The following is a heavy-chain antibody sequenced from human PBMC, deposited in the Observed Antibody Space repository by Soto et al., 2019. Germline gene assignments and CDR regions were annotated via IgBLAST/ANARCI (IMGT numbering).Heavy chain of an antibody. D-gene: IGHD5-12*01. CDR3: AKASSGPFWYFDL. V-gene: IGHV3-23*01. CDR1: GFTFSSYA. Sequence: EVQLLESGGGLVQPGGSLRLSCAASGFTFSSYAMSWVRQAPGKGLEWVSAISGSGGSTYYADSVKGRFTIPRDNSKNTLYLQMNSLRAEDTSVYYCAKASSGPFWYFDLWGRGTLVTVSS. CDR2: ISGSGGST. J-gene: IGHJ2*01.